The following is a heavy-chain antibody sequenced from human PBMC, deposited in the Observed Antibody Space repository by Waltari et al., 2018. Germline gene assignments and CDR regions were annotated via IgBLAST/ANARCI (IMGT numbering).Heavy chain of an antibody. J-gene: IGHJ3*02. V-gene: IGHV1-24*01. D-gene: IGHD1-26*01. CDR3: ATKFSGTYYKLYAFDI. Sequence: QVHLVQSGAEVKKPGASVKFSCKVSGYTLSELSMHWVRQAPGKGLEWMGGCEPEEGETIYAQKFQGRVTMTEDTSTDTAYMELTSLRSADTAVFYCATKFSGTYYKLYAFDIWGQGTMVTVSS. CDR2: CEPEEGET. CDR1: GYTLSELS.